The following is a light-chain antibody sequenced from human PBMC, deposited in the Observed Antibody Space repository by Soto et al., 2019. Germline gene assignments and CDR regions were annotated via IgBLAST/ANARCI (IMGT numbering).Light chain of an antibody. CDR1: QGVSTW. J-gene: IGKJ2*01. V-gene: IGKV1-12*01. Sequence: DIQMPQSPSSVSASVGDRVTITCRASQGVSTWLAWYQQKPGKAPKLLIYAASTLRSGVPSRFRGSGSGTDFTFTISSLQAEDFATYYCQQANSFPYTFGQGTKLEIK. CDR3: QQANSFPYT. CDR2: AAS.